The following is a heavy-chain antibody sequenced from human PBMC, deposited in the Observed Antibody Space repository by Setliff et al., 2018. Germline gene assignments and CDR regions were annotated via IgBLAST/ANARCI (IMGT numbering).Heavy chain of an antibody. J-gene: IGHJ4*02. V-gene: IGHV4-61*01. CDR1: GDSLSSGSYY. CDR2: IFYSGSS. Sequence: SETLSLTCTVSGDSLSSGSYYWSWIRQPPGKGLEWIGYIFYSGSSNYNPSLQSRVSISVDTSKNQLSLKLDSLTAADTAVYFCARLPRTVTHFDYWGQGALVTVSS. D-gene: IGHD4-17*01. CDR3: ARLPRTVTHFDY.